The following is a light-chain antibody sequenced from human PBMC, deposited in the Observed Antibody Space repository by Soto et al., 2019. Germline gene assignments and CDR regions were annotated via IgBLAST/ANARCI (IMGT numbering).Light chain of an antibody. J-gene: IGKJ4*01. Sequence: EIVMTQSPSTLSVSPGEKATLSCRDSQSVTSKLAWYQQKPDQAPSLLIYGVSTRATGVPAWFSGSGYGTEFSLTISNLQSEDFAVYYCQQYNNWPPPLTFGGGTKVEIK. CDR3: QQYNNWPPPLT. CDR1: QSVTSK. V-gene: IGKV3-15*01. CDR2: GVS.